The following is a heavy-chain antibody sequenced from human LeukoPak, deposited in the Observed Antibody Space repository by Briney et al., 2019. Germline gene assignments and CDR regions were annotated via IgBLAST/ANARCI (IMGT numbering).Heavy chain of an antibody. Sequence: PSQTLSLTCTVSGGSISSYYWSWIRQPPGKGLEWIGYIYYSGSTNYNPSLKSRVTISVDTSKNQFSLKLSSVTAADTAVYYCARSTSLGVRQWLGPDAFDIWGQGTMVTVSS. J-gene: IGHJ3*02. CDR3: ARSTSLGVRQWLGPDAFDI. CDR2: IYYSGST. D-gene: IGHD6-19*01. CDR1: GGSISSYY. V-gene: IGHV4-59*01.